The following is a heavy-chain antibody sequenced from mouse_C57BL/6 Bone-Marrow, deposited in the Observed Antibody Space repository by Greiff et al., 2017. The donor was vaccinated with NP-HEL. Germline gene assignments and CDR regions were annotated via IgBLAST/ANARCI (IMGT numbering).Heavy chain of an antibody. CDR2: IDPSASYT. V-gene: IGHV1-50*01. CDR3: ASGIYPGFAY. Sequence: VQLQQPGAELVKPGASVKLSCKASGYTFTSYWMQWVKQRPGQGLEWIGEIDPSASYTNYNQKFKGKATLTVDTSSSTAYMQLSSLTSEDSAVYYCASGIYPGFAYWGQGTLVTVSA. J-gene: IGHJ3*01. CDR1: GYTFTSYW. D-gene: IGHD2-1*01.